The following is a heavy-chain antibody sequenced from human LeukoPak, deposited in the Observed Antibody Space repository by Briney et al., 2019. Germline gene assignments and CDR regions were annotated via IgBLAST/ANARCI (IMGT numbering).Heavy chain of an antibody. CDR2: IYWDDYK. V-gene: IGHV2-5*02. CDR3: AHRSIAARVDGPRFDY. Sequence: SGPTLVKPTQTLTLTCTFSGFSLSTSGVGVGWIRQPPGKALEWLALIYWDDYKRYSPSLKSRLTITKDTSKNQVVLTMTNMDPVDTATYYCAHRSIAARVDGPRFDYWGQGTLVTVSS. J-gene: IGHJ4*02. CDR1: GFSLSTSGVG. D-gene: IGHD6-6*01.